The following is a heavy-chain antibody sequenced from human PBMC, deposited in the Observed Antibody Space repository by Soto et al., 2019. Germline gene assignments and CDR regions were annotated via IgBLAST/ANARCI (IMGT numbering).Heavy chain of an antibody. V-gene: IGHV1-69*13. CDR2: IIPIFGTA. J-gene: IGHJ6*02. CDR3: ASQDTPSYGMDV. CDR1: GGTFSSYA. D-gene: IGHD2-15*01. Sequence: ASVKVSCKASGGTFSSYAISWVRQAPGQGLEWMGGIIPIFGTANYAQKFKGRVTITADESTSTAYMELSSLRSEDTAVYYCASQDTPSYGMDVWGQGTTVTVSS.